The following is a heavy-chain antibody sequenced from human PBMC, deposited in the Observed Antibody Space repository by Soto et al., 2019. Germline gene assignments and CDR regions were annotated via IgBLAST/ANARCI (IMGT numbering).Heavy chain of an antibody. CDR3: VRAMYYPHSSGYTRCFDY. V-gene: IGHV3-72*01. Sequence: EVQLVESGGGLVQPGGSLRLSCAASGFSLSDHYIDWVRQAPGKGLEWVGRSRDKAQGYSTEYAASVKGRFTTSRDDSKNSVLLQMDSLKTEDTAVYYCVRAMYYPHSSGYTRCFDYWGQGTLVTVSS. CDR1: GFSLSDHY. CDR2: SRDKAQGYST. J-gene: IGHJ4*02. D-gene: IGHD3-22*01.